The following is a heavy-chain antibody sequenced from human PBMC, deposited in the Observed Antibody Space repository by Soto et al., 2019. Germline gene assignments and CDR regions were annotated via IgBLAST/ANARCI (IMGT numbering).Heavy chain of an antibody. Sequence: QVQLVESGGGVVQPGRSLRLSCAASGFTFSSYGMHWVRQAPGKGLEWVAVISYDGSNKYYADSVKGRFTISRDNSKNTLYPQLNSLRAEDTAVYYCPKDLEAYCISTSCYLTKYYSDGMDVWGQGPKGTVSS. J-gene: IGHJ6*02. CDR1: GFTFSSYG. CDR3: PKDLEAYCISTSCYLTKYYSDGMDV. CDR2: ISYDGSNK. V-gene: IGHV3-30*18. D-gene: IGHD2-2*01.